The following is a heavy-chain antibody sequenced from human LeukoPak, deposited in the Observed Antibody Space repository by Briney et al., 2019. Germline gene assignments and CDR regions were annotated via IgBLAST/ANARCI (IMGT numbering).Heavy chain of an antibody. J-gene: IGHJ4*02. V-gene: IGHV3-11*04. CDR2: ISSSGSTI. CDR1: GFTFSDYY. CDR3: ARDWGVVPAAPTVLSDY. Sequence: GGSLKLSCAASGFTFSDYYMSWIRQAPGKGLEWVSYISSSGSTIYHADSVKGRFTISRDNAKNSLYLQMNSLRAEDTAVYYCARDWGVVPAAPTVLSDYWGQGTLVTVSS. D-gene: IGHD2-2*01.